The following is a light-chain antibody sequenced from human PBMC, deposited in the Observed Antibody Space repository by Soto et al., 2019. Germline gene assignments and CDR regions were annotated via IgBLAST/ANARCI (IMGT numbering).Light chain of an antibody. CDR2: EVS. CDR1: SSDVGGYNY. Sequence: ALTQPASVSGSPGQSITISCTGTSSDVGGYNYVSWYQQHPGKAPKLMIYEVSYRPSGVSNRFSGSKSGNTASLTISGLQAEDEADYYCSSYTTSSTPYVFGTGTKVTVL. CDR3: SSYTTSSTPYV. J-gene: IGLJ1*01. V-gene: IGLV2-14*01.